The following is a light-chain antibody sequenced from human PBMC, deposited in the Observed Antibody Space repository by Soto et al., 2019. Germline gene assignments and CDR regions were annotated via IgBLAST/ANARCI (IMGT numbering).Light chain of an antibody. CDR2: SAS. V-gene: IGKV1-12*01. J-gene: IGKJ1*01. CDR3: QERTGWPPWT. Sequence: DIQLTQSPASVSASVGDRVTITCRASQDIASWLAWYQQKPGKAPNLLIYSASSLQSGVPSRFSGDGSETEFTLTISSLQPEDFATYYCQERTGWPPWTFGQGTKVEIE. CDR1: QDIASW.